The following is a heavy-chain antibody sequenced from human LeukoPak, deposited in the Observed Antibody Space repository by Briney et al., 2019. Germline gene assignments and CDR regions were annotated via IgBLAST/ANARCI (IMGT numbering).Heavy chain of an antibody. V-gene: IGHV4-59*08. D-gene: IGHD5-12*01. J-gene: IGHJ6*02. CDR1: GGSLNSDY. CDR3: ARVIVAIFYGMDV. Sequence: PSETLSLTCTVSGGSLNSDYWSWIRQPPGKGLEWIGYIYHSGGTYYNPSLESRVTVSVDTSKKHFSLKLSSVTAADTAVYYCARVIVAIFYGMDVWGQGTTVTVSS. CDR2: IYHSGGT.